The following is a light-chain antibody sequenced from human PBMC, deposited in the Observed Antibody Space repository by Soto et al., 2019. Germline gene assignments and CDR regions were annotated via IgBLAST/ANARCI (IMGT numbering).Light chain of an antibody. V-gene: IGKV3-20*01. CDR1: QSVSSSY. Sequence: EIVLTQSPGTLSLSPGERATLSCRASQSVSSSYLAWYQQKPGQAPRLLIYDASSRVTGIPDRFSGSGSGTAFTLTISRLEPEDFAVYYCQQYGSSPLTFGGGTKVEI. J-gene: IGKJ4*01. CDR2: DAS. CDR3: QQYGSSPLT.